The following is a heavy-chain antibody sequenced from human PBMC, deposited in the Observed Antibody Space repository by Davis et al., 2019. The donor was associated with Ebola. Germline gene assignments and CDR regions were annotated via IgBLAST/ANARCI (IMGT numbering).Heavy chain of an antibody. D-gene: IGHD3-16*01. CDR1: GFTFSSYG. V-gene: IGHV3-30*18. CDR2: ISYDGSNK. CDR3: AKYRSIMITFGGRSEFDY. J-gene: IGHJ4*02. Sequence: PGGSLRLSCAASGFTFSSYGMHWVCQAPGKGLEWVAVISYDGSNKYYADSVKGRFTISRDNSKNTLYLQMNSLRAEDTAVYYCAKYRSIMITFGGRSEFDYWGQGTLVTVSS.